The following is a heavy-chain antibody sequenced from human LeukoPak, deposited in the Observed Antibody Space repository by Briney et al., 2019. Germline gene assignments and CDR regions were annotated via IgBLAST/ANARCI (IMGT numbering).Heavy chain of an antibody. CDR3: ARAPYIRTWYQLPRGEDY. CDR1: GGSFNGFF. D-gene: IGHD2-2*01. Sequence: SETLSLTCAVSGGSFNGFFWTWIRQPPGKGLEWIGEITNTGDTNYNPSLNNRVAIGVDTSKRQLSLRLTSVTAADTAMYYCARAPYIRTWYQLPRGEDYWGQGTLVIVST. V-gene: IGHV4-34*01. CDR2: ITNTGDT. J-gene: IGHJ4*02.